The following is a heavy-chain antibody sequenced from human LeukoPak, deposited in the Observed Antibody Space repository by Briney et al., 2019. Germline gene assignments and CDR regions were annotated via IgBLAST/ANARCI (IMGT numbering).Heavy chain of an antibody. CDR1: GFTFTSSA. CDR3: AAAYYYYDSSGYYFDY. V-gene: IGHV1-58*02. Sequence: SVKVSCKASGFTFTSSAMQWVRQARGQRLEWIGWIVVGSGNTNYAQKFQERVTITRDMSTSTAYMELSSLRSEDTAVYYCAAAYYYYDSSGYYFDYWGQGTLVTVSS. CDR2: IVVGSGNT. J-gene: IGHJ4*02. D-gene: IGHD3-22*01.